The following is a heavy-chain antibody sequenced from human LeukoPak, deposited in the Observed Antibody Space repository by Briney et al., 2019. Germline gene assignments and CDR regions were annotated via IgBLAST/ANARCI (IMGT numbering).Heavy chain of an antibody. Sequence: GGSLRLSCAASGFTFSSYAMHWVRQAPGKGLEWVALISYDGSNKYYADSVKGRFTISRDNSENTLYLQMNNLTPEDTAVFYCARDRSTTGSYSDYWGPGTLVSVSS. J-gene: IGHJ4*02. CDR2: ISYDGSNK. V-gene: IGHV3-30-3*01. CDR3: ARDRSTTGSYSDY. CDR1: GFTFSSYA. D-gene: IGHD1-26*01.